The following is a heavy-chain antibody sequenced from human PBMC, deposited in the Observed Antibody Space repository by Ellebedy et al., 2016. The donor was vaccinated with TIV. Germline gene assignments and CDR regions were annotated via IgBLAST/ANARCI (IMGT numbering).Heavy chain of an antibody. CDR1: GYTFTSYD. CDR2: ISAYNGNT. J-gene: IGHJ4*02. CDR3: ARESHRGPIVGATVDY. V-gene: IGHV1-18*01. D-gene: IGHD1-26*01. Sequence: ASVKVSCKASGYTFTSYDINWVRQAPGQGLEWMGWISAYNGNTNYAQKLQGRVTMTTDTSTSTAYMELRSLRSDDTAVYYCARESHRGPIVGATVDYWGQGTLVTVSS.